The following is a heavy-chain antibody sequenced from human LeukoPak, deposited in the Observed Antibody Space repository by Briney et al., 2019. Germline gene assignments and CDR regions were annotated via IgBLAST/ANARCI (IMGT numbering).Heavy chain of an antibody. J-gene: IGHJ6*02. CDR1: GGSFSGYY. CDR3: ARVLRYFRRYYYYGMDV. V-gene: IGHV4-34*01. Sequence: SKTLSLTCAVYGGSFSGYYWSWIRQPPGKGLEWIGEINHSGSTNYNPSLKSRVTISVDTSKNQFSLKLSSVTAADTAVYYCARVLRYFRRYYYYGMDVWGQGTTVTVSS. D-gene: IGHD3-9*01. CDR2: INHSGST.